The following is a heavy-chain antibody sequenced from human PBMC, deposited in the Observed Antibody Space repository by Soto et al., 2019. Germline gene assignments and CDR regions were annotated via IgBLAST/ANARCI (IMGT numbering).Heavy chain of an antibody. J-gene: IGHJ5*02. CDR1: GFTFSSYG. V-gene: IGHV3-33*01. D-gene: IGHD6-13*01. CDR2: IWYDGSNK. CDR3: ARRIAAAGYNRNWFDP. Sequence: PGGSLRLSCAASGFTFSSYGMHWVRQAPGKGLEWVGVIWYDGSNKYYADSVKGRFTISRDNSKNTLYLQMNSLRAEDTAVYYCARRIAAAGYNRNWFDPWGQGTLVTVSS.